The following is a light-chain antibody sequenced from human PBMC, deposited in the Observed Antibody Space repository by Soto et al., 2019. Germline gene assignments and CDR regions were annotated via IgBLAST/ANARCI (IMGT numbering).Light chain of an antibody. CDR3: SSYTTSXTRHIV. Sequence: QSVLTQPASVSGSPGQSITISCTGTSSDVGGYNYVSWYQHHPGKAPKLIIYDVSNRPSGVSNRFSGSKSGNTASLTISGLQPEDEADSYSSSYTTSXTRHIVFGTGTKVTV. J-gene: IGLJ1*01. CDR1: SSDVGGYNY. V-gene: IGLV2-14*03. CDR2: DVS.